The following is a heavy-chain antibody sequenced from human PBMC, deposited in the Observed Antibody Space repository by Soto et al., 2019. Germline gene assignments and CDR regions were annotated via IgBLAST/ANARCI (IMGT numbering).Heavy chain of an antibody. CDR2: NSGSGGST. CDR3: AKGAYYYGSGSWYFDL. CDR1: GFTFSSYA. Sequence: EVQLLESGGGLVQPGGSLRLSCAASGFTFSSYAMSWVRQAPGKVLEWVSANSGSGGSTYYADSVKGRFTISGDNSKNTLYLQMNSLRAEDTAVYYCAKGAYYYGSGSWYFDLWGRGTLVPVSS. D-gene: IGHD3-10*01. V-gene: IGHV3-23*01. J-gene: IGHJ2*01.